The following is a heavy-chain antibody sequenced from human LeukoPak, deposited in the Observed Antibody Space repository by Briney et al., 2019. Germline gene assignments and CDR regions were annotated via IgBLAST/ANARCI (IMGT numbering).Heavy chain of an antibody. J-gene: IGHJ4*02. V-gene: IGHV3-48*03. CDR2: ISSSGSTI. D-gene: IGHD3-9*01. Sequence: GGSLRLSCAASGFTFSSCEMNWVRQALGKGLEWVSYISSSGSTIYYADSVKGRFTISRDNAKNTLYLQMNSLRAEDTAVYYCATMTGPFDYWGQGTLVTVSS. CDR1: GFTFSSCE. CDR3: ATMTGPFDY.